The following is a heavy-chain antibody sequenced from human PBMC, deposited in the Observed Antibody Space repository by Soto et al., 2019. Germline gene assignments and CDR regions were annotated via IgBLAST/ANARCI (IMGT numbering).Heavy chain of an antibody. V-gene: IGHV3-23*01. J-gene: IGHJ3*02. CDR2: LGGGNDV. CDR3: AKDSVSHNGIYDAFDI. D-gene: IGHD3-3*02. CDR1: GFTFSNYA. Sequence: VQLLESGGGLVQPGGSLRLSCEASGFTFSNYAMSWVRQAPGEGPEWVSTLGGGNDVFYADSVKGRFTISRDDSRNTLYLRMDNLRVEDTAIYFCAKDSVSHNGIYDAFDIWGQASVVTVSS.